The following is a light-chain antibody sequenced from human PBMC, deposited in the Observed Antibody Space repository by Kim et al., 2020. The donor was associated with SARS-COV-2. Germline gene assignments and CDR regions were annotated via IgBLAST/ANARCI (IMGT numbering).Light chain of an antibody. V-gene: IGLV2-8*01. CDR1: SSDVGGYNY. J-gene: IGLJ3*02. CDR3: SSYAGSNNWV. CDR2: EVS. Sequence: GQLVTISCTGTSSDVGGYNYVSWYQQHPGKAPKLMIYEVSKRPSGVPDRFSGSKSGNTASLTVSGLQAEDEADYYCSSYAGSNNWVFGGGTQLTVL.